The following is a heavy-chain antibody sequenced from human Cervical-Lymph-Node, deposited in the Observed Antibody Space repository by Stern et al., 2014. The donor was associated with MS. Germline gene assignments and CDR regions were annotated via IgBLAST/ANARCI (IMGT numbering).Heavy chain of an antibody. D-gene: IGHD4/OR15-4a*01. CDR2: VYHSGTT. CDR3: TSNANYRNWFDP. J-gene: IGHJ5*02. V-gene: IGHV4-59*01. CDR1: GGSISDYY. Sequence: VQLVESCPGLVKPSETLSLTCTVSGGSISDYYWSWIRQPPGKGLEWIGYVYHSGTTNYNPSLKSRVTMSVDTSKNQFSLKLSSVTAADTAIYYCTSNANYRNWFDPWGQGALVTVSS.